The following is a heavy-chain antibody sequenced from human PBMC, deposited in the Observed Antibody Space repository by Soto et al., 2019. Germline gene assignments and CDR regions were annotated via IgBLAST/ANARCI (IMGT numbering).Heavy chain of an antibody. CDR2: ISSSSSYT. J-gene: IGHJ4*02. V-gene: IGHV3-11*06. Sequence: QVQLVESGGGLVKPGGSLRLSCAASGFTFSDYYMSWIRQAPGKGLEWVSYISSSSSYTNYADSVKGRFTISRDNAKNSLYLQMNSLRAEGTAVYYCARADYGSGSSSPLYWGQGTLVTVSS. D-gene: IGHD3-10*01. CDR3: ARADYGSGSSSPLY. CDR1: GFTFSDYY.